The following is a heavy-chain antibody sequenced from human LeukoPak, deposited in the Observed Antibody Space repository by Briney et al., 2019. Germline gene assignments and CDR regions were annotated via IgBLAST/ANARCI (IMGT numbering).Heavy chain of an antibody. Sequence: GSLRLSCAASGFTFSTFTMSWVRQPPGKGLEWIGSIYYSGSTYYNPSLKSRVTISVDTSKNQFSLKLSSVTAADTAVYYCASHYGGPTSGRFWGQGTLVTVSS. CDR2: IYYSGST. CDR1: GFTFSTFT. D-gene: IGHD4-23*01. V-gene: IGHV4-39*01. J-gene: IGHJ4*02. CDR3: ASHYGGPTSGRF.